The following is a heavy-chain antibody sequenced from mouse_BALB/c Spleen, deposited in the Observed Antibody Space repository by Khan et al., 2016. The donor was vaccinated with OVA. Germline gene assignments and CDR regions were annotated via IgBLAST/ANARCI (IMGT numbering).Heavy chain of an antibody. D-gene: IGHD2-12*01. Sequence: VQLKESGPDLVKPGASVKISCKASGYSFTGYYMYWVKQSHGKSLEWIGRINPNNGGTSFNQKFKGKAILTVDKSSNTAYMELRSLTSEDSAVYYWTRDDAAYWGQGTLVTVSA. CDR2: INPNNGGT. CDR3: TRDDAAY. V-gene: IGHV1-26*01. CDR1: GYSFTGYY. J-gene: IGHJ3*01.